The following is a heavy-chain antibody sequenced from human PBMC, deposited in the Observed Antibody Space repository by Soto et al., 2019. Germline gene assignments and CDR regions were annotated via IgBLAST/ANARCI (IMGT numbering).Heavy chain of an antibody. CDR2: IYYSGST. D-gene: IGHD6-6*01. J-gene: IGHJ4*02. Sequence: PSETLSLTCTVSGGSIISSSYYWGLIRQPPGKGLEWIGSIYYSGSTYYNPSLKSRVTISVDTSKNQFSLKLSSVTAADTAVYYCARSSIEPRVFMYPFDSWGQGTLVTVSS. CDR1: GGSIISSSYY. V-gene: IGHV4-39*01. CDR3: ARSSIEPRVFMYPFDS.